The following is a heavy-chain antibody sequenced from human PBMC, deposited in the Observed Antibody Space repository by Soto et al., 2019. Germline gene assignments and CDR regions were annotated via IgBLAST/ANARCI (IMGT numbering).Heavy chain of an antibody. D-gene: IGHD1-26*01. V-gene: IGHV4-30-4*01. Sequence: QVQLQESGPGLVKPSQTLSLTCTVSGTTISSGDHYWSWIRQAPGKGLEWIGYMYYTGKTYYNTSRQSRVTLSVDTSKNQFSLKMTSVTAGDTALYFCARVYGRGDYFDFWGRGTLVSVSS. CDR3: ARVYGRGDYFDF. CDR1: GTTISSGDHY. J-gene: IGHJ4*02. CDR2: MYYTGKT.